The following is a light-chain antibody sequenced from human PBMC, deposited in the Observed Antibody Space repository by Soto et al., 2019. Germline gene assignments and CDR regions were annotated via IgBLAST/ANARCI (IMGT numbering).Light chain of an antibody. CDR1: QSVSSY. Sequence: EIVLTQSPATLSLSPGERATLSCRASQSVSSYLAWYQQKPGQAPRLLIYDASNRATGIPARFSGSGSGTDFTLTIRTLAPEDFAVYYCQQRSNWPPGTFGGGTKVEIK. CDR3: QQRSNWPPGT. J-gene: IGKJ4*01. V-gene: IGKV3-11*01. CDR2: DAS.